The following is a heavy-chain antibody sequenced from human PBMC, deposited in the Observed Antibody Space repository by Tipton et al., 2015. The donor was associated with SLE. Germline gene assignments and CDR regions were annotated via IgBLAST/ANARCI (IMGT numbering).Heavy chain of an antibody. J-gene: IGHJ6*02. D-gene: IGHD2-15*01. V-gene: IGHV4-34*01. CDR1: GGSFSGYY. Sequence: TLPLTCAVYGGSFSGYYWSWIRQPPGKGLEWIGEINHSGSTNYNPSLKSRVTISVDTSKNQFSLKLSSVTAADTAVYYCARGEFVVVVAATYYYYGMDVWGQGTTVTVSS. CDR3: ARGEFVVVVAATYYYYGMDV. CDR2: INHSGST.